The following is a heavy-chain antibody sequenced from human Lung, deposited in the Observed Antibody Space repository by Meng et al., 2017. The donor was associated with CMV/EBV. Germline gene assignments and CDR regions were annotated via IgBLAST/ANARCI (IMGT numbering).Heavy chain of an antibody. J-gene: IGHJ6*02. CDR2: ISYDGSNK. Sequence: GGSLRLXXAASGFTFSNYGMHWVRQAPGKGLEWVAFISYDGSNKYYADSVKGQFTISRENSKNTMYLQMNSLRAEEMAVYYFAIDADSSSVSHESARGYCNFGMDVWGQGTXVTVSS. CDR3: AIDADSSSVSHESARGYCNFGMDV. D-gene: IGHD6-13*01. V-gene: IGHV3-30*19. CDR1: GFTFSNYG.